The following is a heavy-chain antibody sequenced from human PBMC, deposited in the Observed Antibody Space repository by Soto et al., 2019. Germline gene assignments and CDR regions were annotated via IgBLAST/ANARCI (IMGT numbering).Heavy chain of an antibody. Sequence: QVQLQESGPGLVRPSGTLSLTCDVSGGSISGSNWWSWVRQPPGKGLEWIGEIYHSGSTNYNPSLKRRVAISVDRSKNQFSRKLSSVTAADTAVDYCATPWGTTTVTTHWGQGILVTVSS. CDR3: ATPWGTTTVTTH. D-gene: IGHD4-17*01. CDR1: GGSISGSNW. V-gene: IGHV4-4*02. J-gene: IGHJ4*02. CDR2: IYHSGST.